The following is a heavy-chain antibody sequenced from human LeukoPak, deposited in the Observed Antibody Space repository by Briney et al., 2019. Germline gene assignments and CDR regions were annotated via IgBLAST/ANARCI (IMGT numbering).Heavy chain of an antibody. J-gene: IGHJ5*02. CDR3: ARDLEKATVPTYWFDP. CDR2: INPNSGGT. V-gene: IGHV1-2*02. D-gene: IGHD4-17*01. Sequence: GASVKVSCKASGYTFTGYYMHWVRQAPGQGLEWMGWINPNSGGTNYAQKFQGRVTVTRDTSISTAYMELSRLRSDDTAVYYCARDLEKATVPTYWFDPWGQGTLVTVSS. CDR1: GYTFTGYY.